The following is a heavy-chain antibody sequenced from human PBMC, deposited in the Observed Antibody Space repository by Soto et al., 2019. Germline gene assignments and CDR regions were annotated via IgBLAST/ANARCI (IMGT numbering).Heavy chain of an antibody. CDR1: GGSISSGGYY. V-gene: IGHV4-31*03. D-gene: IGHD3-10*01. Sequence: SETLSLTCTVSGGSISSGGYYWSWIRQHPGKGLEWIGYIYYSGSTYYNPSLKSRVTISVDTSKNQFSLKLSSVTAADTAVYYCARDYGWGFGENWFDPWGQGTLVTVSS. J-gene: IGHJ5*02. CDR3: ARDYGWGFGENWFDP. CDR2: IYYSGST.